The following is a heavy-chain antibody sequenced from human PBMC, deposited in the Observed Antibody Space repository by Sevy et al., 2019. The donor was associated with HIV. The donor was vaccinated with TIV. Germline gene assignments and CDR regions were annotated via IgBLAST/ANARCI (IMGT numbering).Heavy chain of an antibody. V-gene: IGHV1-18*01. Sequence: ASVKVSCKASGYTFISYGISWVRQAPGQGLEWMGWISAYNGNTNYAQKLQGRVTMTTDTSTSTAYMELRSLRSDDTAVYYCARGHRVRPDYGENFDYWGQGTLVTVSS. CDR1: GYTFISYG. CDR3: ARGHRVRPDYGENFDY. D-gene: IGHD4-17*01. CDR2: ISAYNGNT. J-gene: IGHJ4*02.